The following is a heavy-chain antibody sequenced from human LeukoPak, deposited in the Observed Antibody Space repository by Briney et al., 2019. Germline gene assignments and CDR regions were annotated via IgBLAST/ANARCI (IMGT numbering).Heavy chain of an antibody. CDR2: IYSGGST. D-gene: IGHD3-3*01. Sequence: PGGSLRLSCAASGFTFSSFGMHWVRQAPGKGLEWVSVIYSGGSTYYADSVKGRFTISRDNAKNSLYLQMNSLRAEDTAVYYCARDFDPALRFLEWSTDAFDIWGQGTMVTVSS. J-gene: IGHJ3*02. CDR3: ARDFDPALRFLEWSTDAFDI. V-gene: IGHV3-NL1*01. CDR1: GFTFSSFG.